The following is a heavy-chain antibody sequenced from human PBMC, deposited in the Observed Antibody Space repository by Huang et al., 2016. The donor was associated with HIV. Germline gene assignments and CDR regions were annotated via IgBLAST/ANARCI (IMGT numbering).Heavy chain of an antibody. Sequence: VVSGGRSVQPGGSIRLSCVGSTFTFGADWMSWFRETRGKGLEWVANIKQEETEKYYVDSVKGRFNISRDNAKKVLFLEMDALRVEDTAIDFCATKTAGMDIWGQGTTVIVSS. CDR1: TFTFGADW. CDR3: ATKTAGMDI. CDR2: IKQEETEK. V-gene: IGHV3-7*01. J-gene: IGHJ6*02.